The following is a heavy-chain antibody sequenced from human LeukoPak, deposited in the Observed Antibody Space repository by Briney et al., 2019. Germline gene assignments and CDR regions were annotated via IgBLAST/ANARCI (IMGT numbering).Heavy chain of an antibody. D-gene: IGHD6-19*01. CDR3: ARTIAVVKARNNWFDP. V-gene: IGHV4-31*03. J-gene: IGHJ5*02. CDR2: IYYSGST. CDR1: GGSISSGGYY. Sequence: SETLSLTCTVSGGSISSGGYYWSWIRQHPGKGLEWIGYIYYSGSTYYNPSLKSRVTISVDTSKNQFSLKLSSVTAADTAVYYCARTIAVVKARNNWFDPWGQGTLVTVSS.